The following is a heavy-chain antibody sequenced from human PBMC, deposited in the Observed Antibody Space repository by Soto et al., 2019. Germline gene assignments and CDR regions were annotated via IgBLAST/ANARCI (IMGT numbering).Heavy chain of an antibody. Sequence: QVPLVQSGAGVKKPGASVKISCKASGYTFTRYTTNWVRQAPGQRLEWMGWINPDYGNTKSSQKFQDRVIITRDTSASTAYMHLSSLRSEDTAVYYCARGIATGQLDPWGQGTLVTGSS. J-gene: IGHJ5*02. CDR3: ARGIATGQLDP. V-gene: IGHV1-3*01. CDR2: INPDYGNT. CDR1: GYTFTRYT. D-gene: IGHD2-15*01.